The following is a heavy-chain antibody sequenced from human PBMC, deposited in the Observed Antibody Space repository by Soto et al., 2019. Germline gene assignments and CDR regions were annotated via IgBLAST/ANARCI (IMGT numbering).Heavy chain of an antibody. Sequence: ASVKVSCKASGYTFTGYYMHWVRQAPGQGLEWMGWINPNSGGTNYAQKFQGWVTMTRDTSISTAYMELSRLRSDDTAVYYRARDIVATIDTYYYYYGMDVWGQGTTVTVSS. CDR1: GYTFTGYY. V-gene: IGHV1-2*04. CDR3: ARDIVATIDTYYYYYGMDV. D-gene: IGHD5-12*01. J-gene: IGHJ6*02. CDR2: INPNSGGT.